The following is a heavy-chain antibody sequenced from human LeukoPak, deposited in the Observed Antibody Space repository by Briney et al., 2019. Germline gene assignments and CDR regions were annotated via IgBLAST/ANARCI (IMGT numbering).Heavy chain of an antibody. J-gene: IGHJ4*02. V-gene: IGHV3-23*01. CDR3: AKVGSGWYAGGRDY. CDR1: GFTFSSYA. D-gene: IGHD6-19*01. CDR2: ISGSGGST. Sequence: GGSLRLSCAASGFTFSSYAMSWVRQAPGKGLEWVSAISGSGGSTYYADSVKGRFTISRDNSKNTLYLQINSLRAEDTAVYYCAKVGSGWYAGGRDYWGQGTLVTVSS.